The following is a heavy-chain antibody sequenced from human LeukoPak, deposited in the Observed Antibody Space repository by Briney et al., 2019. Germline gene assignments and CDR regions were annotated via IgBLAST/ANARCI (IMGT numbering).Heavy chain of an antibody. CDR2: ISPNGDNT. J-gene: IGHJ6*02. CDR1: GFTFNNYA. Sequence: GGSLRLSCSASGFTFNNYALHWVRQPPGKGLEYFSHISPNGDNTYYADSVKGRFTISRDNSMNTLYLHLSSLRGDDTAIYYCVKAIPATSGWSPYYYGMDVWGQGTTVTVSS. V-gene: IGHV3-64D*08. D-gene: IGHD6-19*01. CDR3: VKAIPATSGWSPYYYGMDV.